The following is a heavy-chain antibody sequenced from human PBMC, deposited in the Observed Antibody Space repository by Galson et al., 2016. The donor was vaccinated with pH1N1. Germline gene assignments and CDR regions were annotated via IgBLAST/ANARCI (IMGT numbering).Heavy chain of an antibody. J-gene: IGHJ4*02. D-gene: IGHD2-21*01. V-gene: IGHV4-4*07. CDR2: VYTSGST. Sequence: SETLSLTCTASHGSINLYYWSWIRQSAGRGLEWIGRVYTSGSTNYNPSLNSRVTMSVDSSKNQFSLRLTSVTAADTGVYFCASSPIASGGDYYFDSWGQGTPVAVSS. CDR3: ASSPIASGGDYYFDS. CDR1: HGSINLYY.